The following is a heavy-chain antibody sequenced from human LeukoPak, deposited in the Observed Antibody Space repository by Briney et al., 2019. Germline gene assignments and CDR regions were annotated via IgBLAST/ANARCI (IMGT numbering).Heavy chain of an antibody. D-gene: IGHD3-9*01. CDR1: GFTFSSYG. Sequence: GGSLRLSCAASGFTFSSYGMHWVRQAPGKGLEWVAFIRYDGSNKYYADSVKGRFTISRGNSKNTLYLQMNSLRAEDTAVYYCAKSRLVIPNWFDPWGQGTLVTVSS. J-gene: IGHJ5*02. V-gene: IGHV3-30*02. CDR2: IRYDGSNK. CDR3: AKSRLVIPNWFDP.